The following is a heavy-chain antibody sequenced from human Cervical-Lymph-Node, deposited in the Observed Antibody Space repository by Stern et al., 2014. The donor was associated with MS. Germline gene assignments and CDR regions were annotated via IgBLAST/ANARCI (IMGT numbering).Heavy chain of an antibody. Sequence: QMQLVQSGAEVKKPGSSVKVSCKASGGTFSSYAISWVRQAPGQGLEWMGGIIPIFGTANYAQKFQGRVTITADESTSTAYMELSSLRSEDTAVYYCARDLPYSSGFSLGGFDPWGQGTLVTVSS. D-gene: IGHD6-19*01. CDR1: GGTFSSYA. CDR3: ARDLPYSSGFSLGGFDP. V-gene: IGHV1-69*01. CDR2: IIPIFGTA. J-gene: IGHJ5*02.